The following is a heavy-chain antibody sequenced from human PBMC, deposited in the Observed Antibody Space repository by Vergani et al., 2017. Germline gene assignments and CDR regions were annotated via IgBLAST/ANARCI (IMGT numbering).Heavy chain of an antibody. CDR3: ARARGYYGSAIDY. J-gene: IGHJ4*02. Sequence: QVQLVQSGAEVKKPGASVKVSCKASGYTFTGDYMHWVRQAPGQGLEWMGWINPNSGGTNYAQKFQGRVTMTRDTYISTAYRELSRLRSDDTAVYYCARARGYYGSAIDYWGQGTLVTVSS. D-gene: IGHD3-10*01. V-gene: IGHV1-2*02. CDR1: GYTFTGDY. CDR2: INPNSGGT.